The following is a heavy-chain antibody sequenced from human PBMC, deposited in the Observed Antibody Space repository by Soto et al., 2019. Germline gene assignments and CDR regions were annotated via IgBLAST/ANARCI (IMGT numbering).Heavy chain of an antibody. CDR1: GFTFSSYG. V-gene: IGHV3-33*01. J-gene: IGHJ4*02. CDR3: ATNAPRADGYFDY. Sequence: GGSLRLSCAASGFTFSSYGMHWVRQAPGKGLEWVAVIWYDGSNKYYADSVKGRFTISRDNSKNTLYLQMNSLRAEDTAVYYCATNAPRADGYFDYWGQGTLVTVSS. CDR2: IWYDGSNK.